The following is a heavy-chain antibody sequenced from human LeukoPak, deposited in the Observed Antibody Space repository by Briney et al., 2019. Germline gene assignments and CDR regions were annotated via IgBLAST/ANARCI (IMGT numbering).Heavy chain of an antibody. CDR1: GGSISSSSYY. J-gene: IGHJ4*02. V-gene: IGHV4-39*07. CDR2: IYYSGST. Sequence: SETLSLTCTVSGGSISSSSYYWGWIRQPPGKGLEWIGSIYYSGSTYYNPSLKSRVTISVDTSKNQFSLKLSSVTAADTAVYYCARESVSGGLVYWGQGTLVTVSS. D-gene: IGHD2-15*01. CDR3: ARESVSGGLVY.